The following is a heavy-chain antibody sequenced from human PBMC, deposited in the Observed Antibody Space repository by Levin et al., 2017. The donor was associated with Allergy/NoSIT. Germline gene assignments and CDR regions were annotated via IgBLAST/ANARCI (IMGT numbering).Heavy chain of an antibody. D-gene: IGHD6-6*01. CDR2: ISGSGGST. Sequence: PGGSLRLSCAASGFTFSSYAMSWVRQAPGKGLEWVSAISGSGGSTYYADSVKGRFTISRDKSKNMLYLQMNSLRAEDTAVYYCAKDWDSSSYYYFDYWGQGTLVTVSS. J-gene: IGHJ4*02. CDR3: AKDWDSSSYYYFDY. CDR1: GFTFSSYA. V-gene: IGHV3-23*01.